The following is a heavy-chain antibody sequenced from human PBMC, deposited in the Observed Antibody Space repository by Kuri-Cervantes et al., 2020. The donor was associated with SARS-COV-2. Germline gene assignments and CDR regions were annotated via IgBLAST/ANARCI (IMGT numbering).Heavy chain of an antibody. J-gene: IGHJ4*02. Sequence: ASVKVSCKASGYTFASYYMHWVRQAPGQGLEWMGIINPSGGSTSYAQKSQGRVTMTRDTSTSTVYMELSSLRSEDTAVYYCARGYYEGITGKYYFDYWGQGTLVTVSS. CDR3: ARGYYEGITGKYYFDY. V-gene: IGHV1-46*01. D-gene: IGHD1-20*01. CDR2: INPSGGST. CDR1: GYTFASYY.